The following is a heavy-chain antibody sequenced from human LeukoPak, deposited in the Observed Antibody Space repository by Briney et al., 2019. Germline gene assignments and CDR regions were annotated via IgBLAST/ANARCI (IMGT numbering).Heavy chain of an antibody. CDR2: INHSGST. Sequence: SETLSLTCTVSGGSISSYYWSWIRQPPGKGLEWIGEINHSGSTNYNPSLKSRVTISVDTSKNQFSLKLSSVTAADTAVYYCARGGYSYGYSGYYYYYGMDVWGQGTTVTVSS. V-gene: IGHV4-34*01. J-gene: IGHJ6*02. CDR3: ARGGYSYGYSGYYYYYGMDV. CDR1: GGSISSYY. D-gene: IGHD5-18*01.